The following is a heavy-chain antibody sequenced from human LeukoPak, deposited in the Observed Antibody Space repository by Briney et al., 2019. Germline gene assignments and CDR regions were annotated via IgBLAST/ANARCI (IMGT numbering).Heavy chain of an antibody. V-gene: IGHV4-31*03. CDR1: GGSISSGGYY. J-gene: IGHJ4*02. D-gene: IGHD4-17*01. CDR3: ARGTGAAYGDYWFDY. Sequence: PSQTLSLTCTVSGGSISSGGYYWSWIRQHPGTGLEWIGYIYYSGSTYYNPSLKSRVTISVDTSKNQFSLKLSSVTAADTAVYYCARGTGAAYGDYWFDYWGQGTLVTVSS. CDR2: IYYSGST.